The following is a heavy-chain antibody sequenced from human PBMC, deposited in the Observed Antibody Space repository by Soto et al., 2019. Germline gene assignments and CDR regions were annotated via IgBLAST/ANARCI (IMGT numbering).Heavy chain of an antibody. CDR2: MSWNAGYI. D-gene: IGHD3-22*01. CDR3: ARDTAFISSGLFNP. CDR1: GFTFDDYV. J-gene: IGHJ5*02. Sequence: HPGGSLRLSCAASGFTFDDYVMHWVRQAPGKGLEWVSGMSWNAGYISYASSVKGRFTISRDNARKSLFLHMNSLRAEDTAVYYCARDTAFISSGLFNPWGQGTLVTVSS. V-gene: IGHV3-9*01.